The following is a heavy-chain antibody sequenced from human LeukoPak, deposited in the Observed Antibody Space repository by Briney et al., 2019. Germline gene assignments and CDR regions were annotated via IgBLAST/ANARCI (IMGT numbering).Heavy chain of an antibody. V-gene: IGHV3-21*01. J-gene: IGHJ4*02. CDR1: GFTFSSYS. CDR3: ARDPTFGRGTHFDY. Sequence: NPGGSLRLSCAASGFTFSSYSMNWVRQAPGKGLEWVSSISSSSSYIYYADSVKGRFTISRDNAKNSLYLQMNSLRAEDTAVYYCARDPTFGRGTHFDYWGQGTLVTVSS. D-gene: IGHD3-16*01. CDR2: ISSSSSYI.